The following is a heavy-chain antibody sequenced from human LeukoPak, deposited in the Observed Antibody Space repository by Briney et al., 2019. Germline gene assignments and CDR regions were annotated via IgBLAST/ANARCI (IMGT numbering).Heavy chain of an antibody. CDR3: ASSQQQLGHDAFDI. CDR1: GFTVSSNY. J-gene: IGHJ3*02. D-gene: IGHD6-13*01. V-gene: IGHV3-66*01. CDR2: LYSGGST. Sequence: GGSLRLSCAASGFTVSSNYMSWVRQAPGKGLEWVSVLYSGGSTDYADSVKGRFPISRDNSKNTLYLQMNSLRAEDTAVYYCASSQQQLGHDAFDIWGQGTMVTVSS.